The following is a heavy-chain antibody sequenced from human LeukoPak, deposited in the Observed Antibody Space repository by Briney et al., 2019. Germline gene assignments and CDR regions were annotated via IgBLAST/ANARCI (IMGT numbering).Heavy chain of an antibody. CDR2: MNPNSGNT. V-gene: IGHV1-8*01. J-gene: IGHJ4*02. D-gene: IGHD4-23*01. CDR1: GYTFSRYD. CDR3: ARAYYGGNSDY. Sequence: GASVKVSCKASGYTFSRYDINWVRQATGQGLEWMGWMNPNSGNTGYAQKFQGRVTMTRDTSISTAYMELSSLRSEDTAVYYCARAYYGGNSDYWGQGTLVTVSS.